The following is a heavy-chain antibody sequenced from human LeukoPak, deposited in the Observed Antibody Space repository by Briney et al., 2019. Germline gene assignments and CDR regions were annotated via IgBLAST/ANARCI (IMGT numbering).Heavy chain of an antibody. J-gene: IGHJ5*02. CDR3: AKDAPGIAVAGTGWFDP. CDR2: ISGSGGST. D-gene: IGHD6-19*01. CDR1: GFTFSSYA. Sequence: PGGSLRLSCAASGFTFSSYAMSWVRQAPGKRLEWVSAISGSGGSTYYADSVKGRFTISRDNSKNTLYLQMNSLRAEDTAVYYYAKDAPGIAVAGTGWFDPWGQGTLVTVSS. V-gene: IGHV3-23*01.